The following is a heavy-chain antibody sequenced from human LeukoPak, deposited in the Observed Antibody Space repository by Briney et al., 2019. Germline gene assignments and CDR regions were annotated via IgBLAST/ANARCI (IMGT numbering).Heavy chain of an antibody. J-gene: IGHJ4*02. V-gene: IGHV4-4*07. CDR3: ARGPGLLWFGELLLDY. CDR2: IYTSGST. CDR1: GGSISSYY. D-gene: IGHD3-10*01. Sequence: SETLSLTCTVFGGSISSYYWSWIRQPAGKGLEWIGRIYTSGSTNYNPSLKSRVTMSVDTSKNQFSLKLSSVTAADTAVYYCARGPGLLWFGELLLDYWGQGTLVTVSS.